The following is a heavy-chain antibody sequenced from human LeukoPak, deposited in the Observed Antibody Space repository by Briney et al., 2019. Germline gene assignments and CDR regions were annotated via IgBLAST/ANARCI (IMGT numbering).Heavy chain of an antibody. V-gene: IGHV3-7*05. Sequence: GGSLRLSCAASGFTFSSYWMSWVRQAPGKGLEWVANIKQDGSEKYFVDSVKGRFTISRDNARNSVHLQMSSLRVEDTAVYYCARLKGERSLFEYWGQGTLVTVSS. CDR2: IKQDGSEK. J-gene: IGHJ4*02. D-gene: IGHD2-21*01. CDR1: GFTFSSYW. CDR3: ARLKGERSLFEY.